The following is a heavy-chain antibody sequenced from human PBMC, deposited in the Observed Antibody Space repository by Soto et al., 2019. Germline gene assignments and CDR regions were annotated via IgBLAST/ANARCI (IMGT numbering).Heavy chain of an antibody. CDR1: GGSINSYD. CDR3: AGNQFLELDAFAV. Sequence: QVQLQESGPGLVKPSETLSLTCTVSGGSINSYDWSWIRQTPEKGLEWIGYVHYTGSTKYNPSPERRVTISADTSKNQYSLKMSAVTASDSAVYYCAGNQFLELDAFAVCGHASRVTVSS. CDR2: VHYTGST. J-gene: IGHJ3*01. D-gene: IGHD3-10*01. V-gene: IGHV4-59*08.